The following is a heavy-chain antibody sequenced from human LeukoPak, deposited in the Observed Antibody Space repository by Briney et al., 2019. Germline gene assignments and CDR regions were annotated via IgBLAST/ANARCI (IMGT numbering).Heavy chain of an antibody. CDR3: ARHYDGTAYSLDY. CDR1: GFTFSSYW. V-gene: IGHV3-7*01. D-gene: IGHD3-22*01. Sequence: RGSLRLSCAASGFTFSSYWITGVRQAPGRGLEWVANIKQDGSQKFYLLSVKGGFTISRDNAKHSLFLQMNSLRAEDTAVYYCARHYDGTAYSLDYWGQGALVTVSS. CDR2: IKQDGSQK. J-gene: IGHJ4*02.